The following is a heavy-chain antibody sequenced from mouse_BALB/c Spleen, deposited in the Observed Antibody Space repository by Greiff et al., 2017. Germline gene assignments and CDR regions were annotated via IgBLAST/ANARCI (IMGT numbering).Heavy chain of an antibody. V-gene: IGHV6-6*02. CDR1: GFTFSNYW. Sequence: EVMLVESGGGLVQPGGSMKLSCVASGFTFSNYWMNWVRQSPEKGLEWVAEIRLKSNNYATHYAESGKGRFTISRDDSKSSVYLQMNNLRAEDTGIYYCTRRWLLPLDYWGQGTTLTVSS. J-gene: IGHJ2*01. CDR2: IRLKSNNYAT. CDR3: TRRWLLPLDY. D-gene: IGHD2-3*01.